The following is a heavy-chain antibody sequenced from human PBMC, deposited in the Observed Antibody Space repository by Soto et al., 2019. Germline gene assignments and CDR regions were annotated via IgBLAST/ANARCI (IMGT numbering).Heavy chain of an antibody. Sequence: ASVKVSCKASGYTFTSYSLHWVRQAPGQGLEWMGIINPSSGRTSYAQNFQGRVTMPSDTSTSIVYMEMSSLKSEDTAVYYCARDHNFGFILYAMDVWGQGTTVTVSS. J-gene: IGHJ6*02. CDR1: GYTFTSYS. V-gene: IGHV1-46*01. CDR3: ARDHNFGFILYAMDV. CDR2: INPSSGRT. D-gene: IGHD2-15*01.